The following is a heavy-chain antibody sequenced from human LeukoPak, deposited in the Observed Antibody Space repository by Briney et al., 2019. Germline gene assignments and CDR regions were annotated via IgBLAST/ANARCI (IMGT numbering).Heavy chain of an antibody. CDR1: GYTFTNYG. J-gene: IGHJ4*02. Sequence: ASVKVSCKASGYTFTNYGISWVRQAPGQGLEWMGWISGNNGDTNYAQKFQGRVTMTTDTSTSTAYMELRSLRSADTAVYYCARPDYYDSSGYYGNKFDYWGQGTLVTVSS. CDR2: ISGNNGDT. CDR3: ARPDYYDSSGYYGNKFDY. D-gene: IGHD3-22*01. V-gene: IGHV1-18*01.